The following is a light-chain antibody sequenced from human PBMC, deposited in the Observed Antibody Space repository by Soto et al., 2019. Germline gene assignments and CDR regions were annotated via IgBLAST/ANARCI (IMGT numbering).Light chain of an antibody. CDR1: QSVSSN. CDR3: QQYSHWPLT. V-gene: IGKV3-15*01. Sequence: EVVMTQSPATLSVSPGERLTLSCRASQSVSSNLAWYQQKPGQTPRLLLYGVSTRATGVPARFSGSGSGTEFTLTVSSLQSEDFAVYYCQQYSHWPLTFGGGTRVEIK. J-gene: IGKJ4*02. CDR2: GVS.